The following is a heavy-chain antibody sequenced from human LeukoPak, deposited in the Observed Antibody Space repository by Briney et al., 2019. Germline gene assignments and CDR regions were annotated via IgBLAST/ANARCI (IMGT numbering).Heavy chain of an antibody. V-gene: IGHV3-64D*06. J-gene: IGHJ4*02. CDR2: ISSNGGST. D-gene: IGHD3-22*01. CDR1: GFTFSSYG. Sequence: GGSLRLSCSASGFTFSSYGMHWVRQAPGKGLEYVSAISSNGGSTYYADSVKGRFTISRDNSKNTLYLQMSSLRAEDTAVYYCVKTELYYYDSSGYYSLFDYWGQGTLVTVSS. CDR3: VKTELYYYDSSGYYSLFDY.